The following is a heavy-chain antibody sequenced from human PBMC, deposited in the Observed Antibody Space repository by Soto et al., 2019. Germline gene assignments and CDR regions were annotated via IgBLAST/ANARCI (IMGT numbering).Heavy chain of an antibody. Sequence: QVQLVQSGAEVKKPGASVKVSCKASGYTFTSYAMHWVRQAPGQGLEWMGWINPGNGHTKHSQKFQGRVTITRDTSASTAYMEVSSLRSEATAVYYCARDSFDYWGQGTLVTVSS. J-gene: IGHJ4*02. CDR1: GYTFTSYA. CDR2: INPGNGHT. CDR3: ARDSFDY. V-gene: IGHV1-3*01.